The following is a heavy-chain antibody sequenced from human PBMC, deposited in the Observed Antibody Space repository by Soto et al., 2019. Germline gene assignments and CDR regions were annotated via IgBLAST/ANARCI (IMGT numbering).Heavy chain of an antibody. V-gene: IGHV3-15*01. CDR2: IKSKTAGGTT. CDR3: TTDQRIHQWPKGDD. Sequence: EVQLVESGGGLVKPGGSLRLSCAASGFTFSNAWMTWVRQAPGKGLEWVGRIKSKTAGGTTDYPAPMKGRFNISRDDSKTTLYLQIKSLKSEDTAVYYCTTDQRIHQWPKGDDWGQGTLVTVSS. J-gene: IGHJ4*02. CDR1: GFTFSNAW. D-gene: IGHD5-18*01.